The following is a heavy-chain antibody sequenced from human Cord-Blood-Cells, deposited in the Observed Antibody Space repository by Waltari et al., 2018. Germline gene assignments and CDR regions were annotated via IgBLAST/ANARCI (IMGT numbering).Heavy chain of an antibody. CDR3: ARVDYSNDAFDI. J-gene: IGHJ3*02. Sequence: QLQLQESGPGLVKPSETLSLTCTVSGGPISSSSYYWGWLRQPPGKGLEWIGSIYYSGRTYDNPSMKRRVTISVDTSKNQFSLKLSSVTAADTAVYYCARVDYSNDAFDIWGQGTMVTVSS. D-gene: IGHD4-4*01. CDR2: IYYSGRT. CDR1: GGPISSSSYY. V-gene: IGHV4-39*01.